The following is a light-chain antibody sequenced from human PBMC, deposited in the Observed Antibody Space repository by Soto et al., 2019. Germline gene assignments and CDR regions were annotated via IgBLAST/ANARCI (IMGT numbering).Light chain of an antibody. Sequence: VMTQAPATLSVSPGERATLSCRASQTINNNVAWYQLKDGQVPRLLIYGASTRAADVPARFSGGGSGTEFTLNISSLQSEDFAEYHCQQYNNWPHTFGQGTKVEIK. J-gene: IGKJ1*01. CDR3: QQYNNWPHT. CDR1: QTINNN. V-gene: IGKV3-15*01. CDR2: GAS.